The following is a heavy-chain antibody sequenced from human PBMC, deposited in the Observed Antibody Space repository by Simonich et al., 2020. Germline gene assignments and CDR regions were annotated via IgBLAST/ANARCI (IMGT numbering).Heavy chain of an antibody. V-gene: IGHV3-48*03. D-gene: IGHD4-17*01. Sequence: EVQLVESGGGLVQPGGSLRLSCAASGLPFSSYEMNWVRQAPGKGVEGVSYISSRGSTKYYADSVKGRFTISRDNAKNSLYLQMNSLRAEDTAVYYCARHYYGDYYFDYWGQGTLVTVSS. CDR2: ISSRGSTK. CDR1: GLPFSSYE. J-gene: IGHJ4*02. CDR3: ARHYYGDYYFDY.